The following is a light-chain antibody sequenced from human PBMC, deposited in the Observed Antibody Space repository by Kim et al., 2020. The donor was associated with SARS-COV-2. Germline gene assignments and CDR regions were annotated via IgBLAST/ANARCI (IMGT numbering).Light chain of an antibody. CDR1: SSDVGGYNY. Sequence: GQSITISCPGTSSDVGGYNYVSWYQQHPGKAPKFMIYDVSNRPSGVSNRFSGSKSGNTASLTISGLQAEDEADYYCSSYTSRSTWVFGGGTQLTVL. V-gene: IGLV2-14*03. CDR3: SSYTSRSTWV. J-gene: IGLJ3*02. CDR2: DVS.